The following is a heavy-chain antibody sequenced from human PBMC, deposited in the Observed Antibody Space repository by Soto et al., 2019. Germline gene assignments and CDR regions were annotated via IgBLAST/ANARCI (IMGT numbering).Heavy chain of an antibody. V-gene: IGHV1-3*05. Sequence: QVQLVQSGAEEKKPGASVKDSCKASGYTFTSYAMHWVRQAPGQRLEWMGWINAGNGNTKYSQKFQDRVTITTDTSASTAYMELSSLKSEDTAVYYCARDVAAADYWGQGTLVTVSS. J-gene: IGHJ4*02. D-gene: IGHD6-13*01. CDR1: GYTFTSYA. CDR2: INAGNGNT. CDR3: ARDVAAADY.